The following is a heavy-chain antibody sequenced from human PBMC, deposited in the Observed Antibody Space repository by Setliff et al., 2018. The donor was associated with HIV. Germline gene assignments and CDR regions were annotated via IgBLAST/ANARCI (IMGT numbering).Heavy chain of an antibody. D-gene: IGHD5-12*01. Sequence: SETLSLTCTVSGGSTSNYHWSWIRQPAGKGLEWIGRSYISGSTNYNPSLKSRVTMSVDTSKNQFPLKLSSVTAADTAVYYCARDHSGYDPDAFDIWGQGTMVTVS. CDR1: GGSTSNYH. CDR3: ARDHSGYDPDAFDI. J-gene: IGHJ3*02. V-gene: IGHV4-4*07. CDR2: SYISGST.